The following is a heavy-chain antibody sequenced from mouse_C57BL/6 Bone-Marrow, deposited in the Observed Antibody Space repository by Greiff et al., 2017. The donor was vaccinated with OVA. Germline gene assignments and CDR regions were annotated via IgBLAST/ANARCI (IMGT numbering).Heavy chain of an antibody. V-gene: IGHV1-64*01. CDR3: ARYEYDRNWYFDV. CDR1: GYTFTSYW. Sequence: QVQLQQPGAELVKPGASVKLSCKASGYTFTSYWMHWVKQRPGQGLEWIGMIHPNSGSTNYNEKFKSKATLTVDKSSSTAYMQLSSLTSEYSAVSYCARYEYDRNWYFDVWGTGTTVTVSS. J-gene: IGHJ1*03. CDR2: IHPNSGST. D-gene: IGHD2-4*01.